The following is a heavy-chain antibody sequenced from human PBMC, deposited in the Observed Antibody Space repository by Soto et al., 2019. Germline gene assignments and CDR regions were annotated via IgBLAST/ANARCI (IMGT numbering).Heavy chain of an antibody. CDR2: ISGSGDST. D-gene: IGHD3-16*02. CDR3: AKVKDTFGGVIAYFDH. CDR1: GFTVSSNY. Sequence: PGGSLRLSCAASGFTVSSNYMSWVRQAPGKGLEWVSAISGSGDSTYYADSVKGRFTVSRDISKNMLYLQMNGLRAEDTAVYYCAKVKDTFGGVIAYFDHWGQGTLVTVSS. J-gene: IGHJ4*02. V-gene: IGHV3-23*01.